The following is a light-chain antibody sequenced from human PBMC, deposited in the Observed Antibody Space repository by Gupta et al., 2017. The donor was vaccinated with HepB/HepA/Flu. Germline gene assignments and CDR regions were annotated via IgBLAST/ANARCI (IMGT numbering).Light chain of an antibody. CDR1: NIGMKS. Sequence: SSVLTQTPSVSVAPGQTALLTCEGDNIGMKSVHWYQQKPGQAPVLVVYDDYDRPSGIPERLSGSHTGSAATLTINRVEAGDEADYYCQVWDSDSDNVVFGGGTKLTVL. CDR3: QVWDSDSDNVV. CDR2: DDY. J-gene: IGLJ3*02. V-gene: IGLV3-21*02.